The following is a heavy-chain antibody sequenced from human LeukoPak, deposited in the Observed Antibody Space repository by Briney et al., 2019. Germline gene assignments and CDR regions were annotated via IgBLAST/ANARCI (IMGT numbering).Heavy chain of an antibody. Sequence: GGSLRLSCAASGFTFSSYWMSWDRQAPGKGLEWVANIKQDGSEKYYVDSVKGRFTISRDNAKNSLYLQMNSLRAEDTAVYYCARGWELGYYYYGMDVWGQGTTVTVSS. CDR1: GFTFSSYW. CDR2: IKQDGSEK. D-gene: IGHD1-26*01. J-gene: IGHJ6*02. CDR3: ARGWELGYYYYGMDV. V-gene: IGHV3-7*01.